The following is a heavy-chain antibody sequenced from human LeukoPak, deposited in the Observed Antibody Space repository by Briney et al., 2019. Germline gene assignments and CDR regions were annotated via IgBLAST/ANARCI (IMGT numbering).Heavy chain of an antibody. J-gene: IGHJ2*01. CDR1: GFTFSSYA. Sequence: GRSLRLSCAASGFTFSSYAMHWVRQAPGKGLEWVAVISYDGSNKYYADSVKGRFTISRDNSKNTLYLQMNSLRAEDTAVYYCARDVLYGDYHYWYFDLWGRGTLVTVSS. V-gene: IGHV3-30-3*01. CDR3: ARDVLYGDYHYWYFDL. D-gene: IGHD4-17*01. CDR2: ISYDGSNK.